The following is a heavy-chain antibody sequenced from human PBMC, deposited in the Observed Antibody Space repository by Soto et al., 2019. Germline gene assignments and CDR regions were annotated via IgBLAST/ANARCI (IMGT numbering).Heavy chain of an antibody. J-gene: IGHJ6*02. D-gene: IGHD6-19*01. Sequence: QVQLVQSGAEVKKPGSSVKVSCKASGGTFSSYTISWVRQAPGQGLEWMGRIIPILGIANYAQKFQGRVTITADTSTSTAYMELSSLRSEDTAVYYCARDWGIAVAGTEYGMDVWGQGTTVTVSS. CDR1: GGTFSSYT. CDR2: IIPILGIA. CDR3: ARDWGIAVAGTEYGMDV. V-gene: IGHV1-69*08.